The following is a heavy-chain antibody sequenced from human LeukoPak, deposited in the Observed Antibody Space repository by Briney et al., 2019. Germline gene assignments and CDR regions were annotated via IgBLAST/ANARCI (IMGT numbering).Heavy chain of an antibody. Sequence: GASVKVSCKASGYTFNRHGISWVRQAPGQGPEWMEWISCYNGDTHYAQNYQGRLTMTTDTSTSTAYMELRSLRSDDTAVYYCARDPSNTSGHNAWFDYWGQGTLVTVSS. V-gene: IGHV1-18*01. CDR2: ISCYNGDT. CDR1: GYTFNRHG. J-gene: IGHJ5*01. D-gene: IGHD3-22*01. CDR3: ARDPSNTSGHNAWFDY.